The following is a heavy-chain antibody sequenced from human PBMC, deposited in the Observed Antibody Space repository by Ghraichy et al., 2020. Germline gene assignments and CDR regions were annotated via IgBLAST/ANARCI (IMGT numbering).Heavy chain of an antibody. CDR3: AKVDRPPLRYFDWCYFDY. V-gene: IGHV3-9*01. CDR1: GFTFDDYA. CDR2: ISWNSGSI. J-gene: IGHJ4*02. Sequence: GGSLRLSCAASGFTFDDYAMHWVRQAPGKGLEWVSGISWNSGSIGYADSVKGRFTISRDNAKNSLYLQMNSLRAEDTALYYCAKVDRPPLRYFDWCYFDYWGQGTLVTVSS. D-gene: IGHD3-9*01.